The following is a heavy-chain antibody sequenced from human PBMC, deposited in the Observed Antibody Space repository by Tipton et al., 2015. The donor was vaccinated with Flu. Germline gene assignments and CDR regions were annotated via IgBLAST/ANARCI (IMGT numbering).Heavy chain of an antibody. D-gene: IGHD2-15*01. CDR3: SRDSGRNYNYGMDV. CDR1: GGAVSSYF. J-gene: IGHJ6*02. CDR2: IYYGGTT. Sequence: LRLSCTVSGGAVSSYFWTWIRQPPGKQLEWIGYIYYGGTTNYNPSLRIRVTVSMDTSKNQFSLRLSSVTAADTAVYYCSRDSGRNYNYGMDVWGQGTTVYVSS. V-gene: IGHV4-59*02.